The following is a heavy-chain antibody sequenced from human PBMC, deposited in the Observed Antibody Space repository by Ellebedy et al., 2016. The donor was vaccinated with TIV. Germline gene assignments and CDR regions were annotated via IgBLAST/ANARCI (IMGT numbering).Heavy chain of an antibody. Sequence: GESLKISCTASGFTFGYYSFNWFRQAPGKGLEWVGFVRSKTYGGTTEYAASVRGRFTLSRDDSKSIAYLQMNSLKTEDTAVYYCTRAPITTRYADYWGQGTLVTVSS. D-gene: IGHD3-3*01. CDR1: GFTFGYYS. CDR2: VRSKTYGGTT. CDR3: TRAPITTRYADY. J-gene: IGHJ4*02. V-gene: IGHV3-49*03.